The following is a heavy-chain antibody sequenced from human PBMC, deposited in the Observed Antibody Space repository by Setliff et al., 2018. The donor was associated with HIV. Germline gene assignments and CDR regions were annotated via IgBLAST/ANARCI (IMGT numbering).Heavy chain of an antibody. Sequence: SETLSLTCTVSGGSISSYYWSWIRQPAGKGLEWIGRIYTSENTNYNPSLKSRVTMSVDTSKNQFSLRLSSVTAADTAVYYCAREDASGSARRFDPWGQGTLVT. J-gene: IGHJ5*02. D-gene: IGHD3-10*01. V-gene: IGHV4-4*07. CDR3: AREDASGSARRFDP. CDR2: IYTSENT. CDR1: GGSISSYY.